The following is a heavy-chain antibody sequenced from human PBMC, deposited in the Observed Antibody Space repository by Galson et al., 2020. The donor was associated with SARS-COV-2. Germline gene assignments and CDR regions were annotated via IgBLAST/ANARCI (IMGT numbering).Heavy chain of an antibody. CDR1: GFTFGDYA. V-gene: IGHV3-49*03. Sequence: GESLKISCTASGFTFGDYAMSWFRQAPGKGLEWVGFIRSKAYGGTTEYAASVKGRFTISRDDSKSIAYLQMNSLKTEDTAVYYCTRTRSYYYDKSVFDYWGQGTLVTVSS. CDR3: TRTRSYYYDKSVFDY. D-gene: IGHD3-22*01. CDR2: IRSKAYGGTT. J-gene: IGHJ4*02.